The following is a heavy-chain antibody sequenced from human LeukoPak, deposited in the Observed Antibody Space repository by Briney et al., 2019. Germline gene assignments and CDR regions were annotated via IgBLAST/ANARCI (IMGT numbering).Heavy chain of an antibody. V-gene: IGHV4-59*02. CDR1: GGSVSDYY. CDR3: ARISGTYFGY. J-gene: IGHJ4*02. Sequence: SETLSLTCTISGGSVSDYYWSWIRQSPGKGLEWIGYIYHTGSTSYSPSLKSRVTISADTSQNQFSLKLSSVTAADTAMYYCARISGTYFGYWGQGTLVTVSS. CDR2: IYHTGST. D-gene: IGHD1-26*01.